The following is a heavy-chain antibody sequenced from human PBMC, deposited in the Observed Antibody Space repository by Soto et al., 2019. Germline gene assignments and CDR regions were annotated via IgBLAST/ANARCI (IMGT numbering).Heavy chain of an antibody. CDR1: GDSVSSNSAA. J-gene: IGHJ4*02. Sequence: SQTLSLTCAISGDSVSSNSAAWNWIRQSPSRGLEWLGRTYYRSKWYNDYAVSAKSRITINPDTSKNQFSLQLNSVTPEDTAVYYCARDRAEYCSSTSCYVDWGQGTLVTVSS. CDR2: TYYRSKWYN. CDR3: ARDRAEYCSSTSCYVD. V-gene: IGHV6-1*01. D-gene: IGHD2-2*01.